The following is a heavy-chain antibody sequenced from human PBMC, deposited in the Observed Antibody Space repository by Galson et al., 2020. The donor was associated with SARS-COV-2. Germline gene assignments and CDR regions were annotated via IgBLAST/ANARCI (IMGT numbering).Heavy chain of an antibody. CDR3: AKDQGNDYGDQLDY. Sequence: GESLKIYCVASGFTFSRYAMSWVRQAPGKGLEWVSSINGAGGTTYYADSVRGRFSIPRDNSKNTLYVRMNNLRAEDTAVYYCAKDQGNDYGDQLDYWGQGTLVTVSS. V-gene: IGHV3-23*01. CDR1: GFTFSRYA. CDR2: INGAGGTT. J-gene: IGHJ4*02. D-gene: IGHD4-17*01.